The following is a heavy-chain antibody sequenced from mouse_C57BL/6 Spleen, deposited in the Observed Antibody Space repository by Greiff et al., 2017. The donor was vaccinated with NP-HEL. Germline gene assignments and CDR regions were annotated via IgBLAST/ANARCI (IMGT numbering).Heavy chain of an antibody. CDR3: ARGGSNYAMDY. V-gene: IGHV1-54*01. J-gene: IGHJ4*01. CDR1: GYAFTNYL. D-gene: IGHD1-1*01. Sequence: VQLQQSGAELVRPGTSVKVSCKASGYAFTNYLIEWVKQRPGQGLEWIGVINPGSGGTNYNEKFKGKATMTADESSSTAYMQLSSLTSEDSAVYFCARGGSNYAMDYWGQGTSVTVSS. CDR2: INPGSGGT.